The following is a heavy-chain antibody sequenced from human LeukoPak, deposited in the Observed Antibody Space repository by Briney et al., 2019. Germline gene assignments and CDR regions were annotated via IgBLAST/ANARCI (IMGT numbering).Heavy chain of an antibody. CDR1: GGSISSGDYY. Sequence: SQTLSLTCTVSGGSISSGDYYWSWIRQPPGKGLEWIGYIYYSGSTYYNPSLKSRVTISVDTSKNQFSLKLSSVTAADTAVYYCAGCNHDYSNYGPSGYYYGMDVWGQGTTVTVSS. CDR3: AGCNHDYSNYGPSGYYYGMDV. V-gene: IGHV4-30-4*01. J-gene: IGHJ6*02. CDR2: IYYSGST. D-gene: IGHD4-11*01.